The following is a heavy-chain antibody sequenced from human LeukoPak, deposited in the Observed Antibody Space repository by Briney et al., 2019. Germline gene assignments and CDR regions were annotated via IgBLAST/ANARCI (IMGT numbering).Heavy chain of an antibody. CDR1: GYSFTSHW. J-gene: IGHJ3*02. D-gene: IGHD1-26*01. CDR2: IYPGDSDT. V-gene: IGHV5-51*01. Sequence: GESLKISCKGSGYSFTSHWIGWVRQMPGKGLEWMGIIYPGDSDTRYSPSFQGQVTISADKSISTAYLQWSSLKASDTAMYYCARGALGLEGDDVFDIWGQGTMVTVSS. CDR3: ARGALGLEGDDVFDI.